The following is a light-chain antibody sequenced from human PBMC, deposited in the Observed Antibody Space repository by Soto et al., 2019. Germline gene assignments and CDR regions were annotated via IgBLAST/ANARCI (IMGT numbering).Light chain of an antibody. J-gene: IGKJ3*01. Sequence: DIQMTQSPSSLSASVGDRVTITCRASQTISRYLNWYQQKPGKAPKLLIFAASSLQSRVPSRFSGSGSGTEFTLAISSLQPEDFATYYCQQSYNTLAFGPGTKVDIK. V-gene: IGKV1-39*01. CDR1: QTISRY. CDR3: QQSYNTLA. CDR2: AAS.